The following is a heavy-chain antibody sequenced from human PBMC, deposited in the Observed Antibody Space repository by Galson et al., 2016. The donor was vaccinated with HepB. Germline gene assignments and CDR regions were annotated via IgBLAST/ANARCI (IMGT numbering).Heavy chain of an antibody. CDR2: IAYGGST. Sequence: ETLSLTCSVTGGSIPSVDISWACVRQSPGKGLEWLASIAYGGSTYYNPSLKSRVTISADTSKNQFSLWLHPVTAADTAVYYCARHPFDYWGQGVLVTVSS. CDR3: ARHPFDY. V-gene: IGHV4-39*01. CDR1: GGSIPSVDIS. J-gene: IGHJ4*02.